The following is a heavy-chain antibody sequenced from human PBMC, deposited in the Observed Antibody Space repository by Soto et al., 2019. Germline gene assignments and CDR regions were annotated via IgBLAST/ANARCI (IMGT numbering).Heavy chain of an antibody. CDR2: INHSGST. J-gene: IGHJ5*02. CDR3: ARFSRIPARLGAWFDP. V-gene: IGHV4-34*01. D-gene: IGHD6-6*01. Sequence: SETLSLTCAVYGWSFSGYYLRWMRQPPGKGLEWIGEINHSGSTNYNPSLKSRVTISVDTSKNQFSLKLSSVTAADTAVYYCARFSRIPARLGAWFDPWGREPWSPST. CDR1: GWSFSGYY.